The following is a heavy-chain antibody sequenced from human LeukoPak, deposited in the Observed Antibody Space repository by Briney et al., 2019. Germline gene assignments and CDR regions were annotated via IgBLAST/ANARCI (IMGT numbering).Heavy chain of an antibody. D-gene: IGHD1-26*01. CDR3: VNLWEAGY. CDR2: IKQDGSEK. V-gene: IGHV3-7*01. CDR1: GFTFSSYW. J-gene: IGHJ4*02. Sequence: GGSLRLSCAASGFTFSSYWMSWVRQAPGKGLEWVANIKQDGSEKYYVDSVKGRFTISRDNAKNSLYLQQNSVRVEDTAMYYCVNLWEAGYWGQGTLVTVSS.